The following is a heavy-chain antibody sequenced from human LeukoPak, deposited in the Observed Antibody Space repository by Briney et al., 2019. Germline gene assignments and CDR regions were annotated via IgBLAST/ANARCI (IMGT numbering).Heavy chain of an antibody. CDR1: GGSFSGYY. CDR2: INHSGST. Sequence: PSETLSLTCAVYGGSFSGYYWSWIRQPPGKGLEWIGEINHSGSTNYNPSLKSRVTISVDTSKNQFSLKLSSVTAADTAVYYCARARRRGSSSWYPFDYWGQGTLVTVSS. CDR3: ARARRRGSSSWYPFDY. V-gene: IGHV4-34*01. J-gene: IGHJ4*02. D-gene: IGHD6-13*01.